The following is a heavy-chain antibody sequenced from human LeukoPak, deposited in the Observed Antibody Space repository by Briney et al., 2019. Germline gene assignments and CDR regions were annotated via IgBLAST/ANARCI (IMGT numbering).Heavy chain of an antibody. D-gene: IGHD3-22*01. CDR2: IYYSGST. CDR3: ARGRVSSSTYYSTYYYYFYMDV. CDR1: GGSISSNTYY. V-gene: IGHV4-39*07. J-gene: IGHJ6*03. Sequence: PSETLSLTCTVSGGSISSNTYYWGWIRQPPGTGLEWIGSIYYSGSTYYNPSLKSRVTISVDTSKNQFSLKLSSVTAADTAVYFCARGRVSSSTYYSTYYYYFYMDVWGKGTTVTVSS.